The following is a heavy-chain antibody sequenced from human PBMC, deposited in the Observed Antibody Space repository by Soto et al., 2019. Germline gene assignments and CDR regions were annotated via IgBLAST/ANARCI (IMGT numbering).Heavy chain of an antibody. J-gene: IGHJ4*02. CDR1: GYTFTGYY. D-gene: IGHD1-26*01. CDR2: INPNSGGT. Sequence: RASVKVSCKASGYTFTGYYMHWVRQAPGQGLEWMGWINPNSGGTNYAQKFQGRVTMTRDTSISTAYMELSRLRSDDTAVYYCARGGSYYTWTFDYWGQGTLVTVSS. CDR3: ARGGSYYTWTFDY. V-gene: IGHV1-2*02.